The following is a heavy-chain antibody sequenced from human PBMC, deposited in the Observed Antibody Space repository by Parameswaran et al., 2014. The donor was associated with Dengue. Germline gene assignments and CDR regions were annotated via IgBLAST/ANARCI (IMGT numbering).Heavy chain of an antibody. CDR2: IIPIFGTA. J-gene: IGHJ4*02. CDR3: AAGGGLRTPYYFDY. Sequence: WVRQAPGQGLEWMGGIIPIFGTANYAQKFQGRVTITADESTSTAYMELSSLRSEDTAVYYCAAGGGLRTPYYFDYWGQGTLVTVSS. V-gene: IGHV1-69*01. D-gene: IGHD4-17*01.